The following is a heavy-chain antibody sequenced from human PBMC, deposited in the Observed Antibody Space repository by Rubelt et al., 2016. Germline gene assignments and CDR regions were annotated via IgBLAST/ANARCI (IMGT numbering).Heavy chain of an antibody. J-gene: IGHJ4*02. CDR3: ARGDWDTAMVRAAQIDY. V-gene: IGHV1-24*01. D-gene: IGHD5-18*01. Sequence: QAPGKGLEWTGGFDTEDGETIYAQKVQGRVTMNEDTSTDTAYMELSSLRSEDTAVYYCARGDWDTAMVRAAQIDYWGQGTLVTVSS. CDR2: FDTEDGET.